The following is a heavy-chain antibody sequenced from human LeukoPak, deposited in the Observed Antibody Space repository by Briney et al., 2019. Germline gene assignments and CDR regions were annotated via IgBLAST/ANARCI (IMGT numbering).Heavy chain of an antibody. CDR1: GGSIKSFY. Sequence: SETLSLTCTVSGGSIKSFYWSWIRQPAGKGLEWVGRVFSRGPTNYNPSLKSRVTVSLDTSKNQFSLKLSSVTAADTAVYYCARGRYDNLTGHLARLDVWGQGTTVIVSS. CDR2: VFSRGPT. CDR3: ARGRYDNLTGHLARLDV. D-gene: IGHD3-9*01. J-gene: IGHJ6*02. V-gene: IGHV4-4*07.